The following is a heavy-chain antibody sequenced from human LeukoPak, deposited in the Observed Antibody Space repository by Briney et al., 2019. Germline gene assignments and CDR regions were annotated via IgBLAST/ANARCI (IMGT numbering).Heavy chain of an antibody. CDR3: ARGRVSSSTWHSTYYYYFYMDV. CDR1: GGSISSYY. J-gene: IGHJ6*03. Sequence: SETLSLTCTVSGGSISSYYWSWIRQPPGKGVEWIGYIDHTGTTNYNPSLNSRVTISRDTSKNHFSLQLSSVTAADTAVYFCARGRVSSSTWHSTYYYYFYMDVWGKGTTVTVSS. V-gene: IGHV4-59*01. CDR2: IDHTGTT. D-gene: IGHD4-11*01.